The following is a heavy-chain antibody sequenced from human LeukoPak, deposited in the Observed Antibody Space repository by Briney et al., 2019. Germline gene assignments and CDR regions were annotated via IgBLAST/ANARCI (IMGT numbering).Heavy chain of an antibody. CDR1: GFTFSSYS. CDR3: ARDTAVADY. Sequence: GGSLTLSCAASGFTFSSYSMIWVRQAPGKGLVWVSSISSSSSYIYYADSVKGRFTISRDNAKDTLYLQMNSLRAEDTAVYHCARDTAVADYWGQGTLVTVPS. D-gene: IGHD6-19*01. CDR2: ISSSSSYI. J-gene: IGHJ4*02. V-gene: IGHV3-21*01.